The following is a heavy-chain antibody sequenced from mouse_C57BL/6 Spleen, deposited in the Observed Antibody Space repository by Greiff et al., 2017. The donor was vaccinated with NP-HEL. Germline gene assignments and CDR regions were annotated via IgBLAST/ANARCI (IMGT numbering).Heavy chain of an antibody. Sequence: QVHVKQSGPELVKPGASVKLSCKASGYTFTSYDINWVKQRPGQGLEWIGWIYPRDGSTKYNEKFKGKATLTVDTSSSTAYMELHSLTSEDSAVYFCAREASGPLYAMDYWGQGTSVTVSS. CDR2: IYPRDGST. CDR1: GYTFTSYD. J-gene: IGHJ4*01. D-gene: IGHD3-2*02. V-gene: IGHV1-85*01. CDR3: AREASGPLYAMDY.